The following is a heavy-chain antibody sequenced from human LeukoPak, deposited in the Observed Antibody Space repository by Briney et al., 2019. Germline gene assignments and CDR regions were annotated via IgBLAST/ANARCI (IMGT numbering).Heavy chain of an antibody. D-gene: IGHD1-26*01. Sequence: GGSLRLSCAASGFTFSGSAMHWVGQASGKGLEWVGRIRSKANSYATAYAASVKGRFAISRDDSKNTAYLQRNSLKTEDTAVYYCTSHLPGWEGEDYWGQGTLVTVSS. V-gene: IGHV3-73*01. J-gene: IGHJ4*02. CDR3: TSHLPGWEGEDY. CDR1: GFTFSGSA. CDR2: IRSKANSYAT.